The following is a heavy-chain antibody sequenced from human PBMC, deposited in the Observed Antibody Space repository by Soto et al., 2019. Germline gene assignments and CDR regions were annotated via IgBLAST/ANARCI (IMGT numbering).Heavy chain of an antibody. Sequence: SETLSLTCTVSRGSINSHYWSWIRQSPGKGLEYIGYISYSGSTNYNPSLKSRLTISVDTSKNQFSLKLSSVTAADTAVYYCATQEVGGSYVYTFDPWGQGTLVTVSS. J-gene: IGHJ5*02. D-gene: IGHD1-26*01. CDR2: ISYSGST. CDR3: ATQEVGGSYVYTFDP. CDR1: RGSINSHY. V-gene: IGHV4-59*08.